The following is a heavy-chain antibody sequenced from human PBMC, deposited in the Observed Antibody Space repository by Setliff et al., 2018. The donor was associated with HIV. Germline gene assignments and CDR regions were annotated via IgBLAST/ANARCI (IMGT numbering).Heavy chain of an antibody. V-gene: IGHV4-59*08. Sequence: SETLSLTCTVSGGSIRSYYWSWIRQSPGKGLEWIGYVFYNGDTAYNPSLKSRLTISVDTSKSQFSLKLSSVTAADTAVYYCARQVSIPGVAITPVDYWGQGALVTVSS. CDR3: ARQVSIPGVAITPVDY. CDR2: VFYNGDT. J-gene: IGHJ4*02. D-gene: IGHD5-12*01. CDR1: GGSIRSYY.